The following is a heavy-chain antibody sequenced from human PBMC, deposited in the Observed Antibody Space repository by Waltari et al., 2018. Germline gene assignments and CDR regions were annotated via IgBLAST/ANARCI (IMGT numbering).Heavy chain of an antibody. J-gene: IGHJ4*02. Sequence: EVQLVESGGGLVQPGGSLSLSCAGCGFPFSNNWIPWVRQAPGEGLVWVSRINADGSTTDYADSVKGRFTISRDNSKNTLYLQMNSLRVEDTAVYYCATAGNYRFDYWGQGTLVTVSS. CDR1: GFPFSNNW. CDR3: ATAGNYRFDY. D-gene: IGHD1-7*01. CDR2: INADGSTT. V-gene: IGHV3-74*01.